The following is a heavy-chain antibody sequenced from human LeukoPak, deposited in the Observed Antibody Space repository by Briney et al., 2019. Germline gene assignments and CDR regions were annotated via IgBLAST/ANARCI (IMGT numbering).Heavy chain of an antibody. D-gene: IGHD5-12*01. J-gene: IGHJ4*02. CDR2: IIPIFGTA. CDR1: GGTFSSYA. CDR3: AQGRVGYDRYSADN. Sequence: SVKVSCKASGGTFSSYAISWVRQAPGQGLEWMGGIIPIFGTANYAQKFQGRVTVTADESTSTAYMELSSLRSEDTAVYYCAQGRVGYDRYSADNWGQGTLVTVSS. V-gene: IGHV1-69*01.